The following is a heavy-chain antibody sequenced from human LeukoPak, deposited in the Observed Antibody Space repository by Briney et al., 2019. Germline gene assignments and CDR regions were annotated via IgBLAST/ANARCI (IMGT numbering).Heavy chain of an antibody. J-gene: IGHJ4*02. CDR3: AKTPPVYCSGGSCYSGGIYYFDY. D-gene: IGHD2-15*01. CDR2: ISGSGGST. V-gene: IGHV3-23*01. Sequence: GGSLRLSCAASGFTFSSYAMSWVRQAPGKGLEWVSAISGSGGSTYYADSVKGRFTISRDNSKNTLYLQMNSLRAEDTAVYYCAKTPPVYCSGGSCYSGGIYYFDYWGQGTLVTVSS. CDR1: GFTFSSYA.